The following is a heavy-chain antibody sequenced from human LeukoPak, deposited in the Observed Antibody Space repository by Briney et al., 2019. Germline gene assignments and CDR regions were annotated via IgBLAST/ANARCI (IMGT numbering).Heavy chain of an antibody. CDR2: ISDSGSYT. D-gene: IGHD6-6*01. J-gene: IGHJ4*02. CDR3: AKRVPYSSSSVYFDY. CDR1: GFTFSGYG. V-gene: IGHV3-23*01. Sequence: GGSLRLSCAVSGFTFSGYGMSWARQAPGKGLEWVSAISDSGSYTYYADSVKGRFTISKDNYKNTLYLRMNSLRADDTAVYYCAKRVPYSSSSVYFDYWGQGTLVTVSS.